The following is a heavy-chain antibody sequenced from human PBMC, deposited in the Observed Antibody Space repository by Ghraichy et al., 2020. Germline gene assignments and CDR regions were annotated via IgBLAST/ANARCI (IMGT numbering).Heavy chain of an antibody. CDR2: VTSKSETI. D-gene: IGHD3-22*01. CDR3: ASDIALYDSSGYFHGMDV. V-gene: IGHV3-48*02. J-gene: IGHJ6*02. Sequence: GESLNISCTGSGFTFSDFAMNWVRQAPGKGLEWIAFVTSKSETIDYADSVRGRFTISRNNAKNSVYLEVNSLRDDDTALYYCASDIALYDSSGYFHGMDVWGQGTAVTVSS. CDR1: GFTFSDFA.